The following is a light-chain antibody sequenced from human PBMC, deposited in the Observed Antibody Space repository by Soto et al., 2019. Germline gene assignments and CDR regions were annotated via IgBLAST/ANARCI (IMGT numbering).Light chain of an antibody. J-gene: IGKJ2*01. CDR3: QQYGSSYP. Sequence: VLTQSPGTLSLSRGDRATLYCRASQSVSSNYFAWYQQKPGQAPRLLLYDASNRAIGIPDRFSGSGSGTDFTLTISRMGPEDFAVYYCQQYGSSYPFGQGTKLQIK. V-gene: IGKV3-20*01. CDR2: DAS. CDR1: QSVSSNY.